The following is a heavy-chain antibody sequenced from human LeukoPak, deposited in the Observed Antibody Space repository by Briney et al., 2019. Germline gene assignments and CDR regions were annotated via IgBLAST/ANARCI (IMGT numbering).Heavy chain of an antibody. CDR1: GGSISSSSYY. Sequence: SETLSLTCIVSGGSISSSSYYWGWIRQPPGKGLEWIGSIYYSGNTYYSPSLKRRVTISVDTSKNQFSLKLSSVTAADTAVYYCARLSTAGGTFDFWGQGTMVTVSS. CDR3: ARLSTAGGTFDF. CDR2: IYYSGNT. D-gene: IGHD3-10*01. J-gene: IGHJ3*01. V-gene: IGHV4-39*01.